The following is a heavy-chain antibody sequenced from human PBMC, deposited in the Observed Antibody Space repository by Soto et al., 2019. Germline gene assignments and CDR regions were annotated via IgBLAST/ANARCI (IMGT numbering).Heavy chain of an antibody. CDR3: ARGPPYYYYGSGSYDGMDV. D-gene: IGHD3-10*01. CDR1: GGSISSYY. Sequence: SETLSLTCTVSGGSISSYYLSWIRQRTGKGLEWIGRIYTSGSTNYNPSLKSRVTMSVDTSKNQFSLKLSSVTAADTAVYYCARGPPYYYYGSGSYDGMDVWGQGTTVTVSS. V-gene: IGHV4-4*07. J-gene: IGHJ6*02. CDR2: IYTSGST.